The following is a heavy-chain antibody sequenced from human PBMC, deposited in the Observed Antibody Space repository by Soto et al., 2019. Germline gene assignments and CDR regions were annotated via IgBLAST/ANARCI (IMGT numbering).Heavy chain of an antibody. J-gene: IGHJ6*02. Sequence: GPLRLSCAASVFTFISYSMNWVRQAPGKGLEWVSSISSSSIYIYYADSVKGRFTISRDNAKNSLYLQMNSLRAEDTAVYYCARDYCSSTSCYQYYYYYGMDVWGQGTTVTVSS. D-gene: IGHD2-2*01. CDR2: ISSSSIYI. V-gene: IGHV3-21*01. CDR3: ARDYCSSTSCYQYYYYYGMDV. CDR1: VFTFISYS.